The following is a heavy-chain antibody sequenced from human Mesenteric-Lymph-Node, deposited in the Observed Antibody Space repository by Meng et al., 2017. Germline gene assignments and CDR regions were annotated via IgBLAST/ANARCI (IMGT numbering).Heavy chain of an antibody. Sequence: GESLKISCAASGFTFSSYAMSWVRQAPGKGLEWVSAISGSGGSTYYADSVKGRFTISRDNSKNTLYLQMNSLRAEDTAVYYCAKVQADYYDSSGYWGQGTLVTVSS. CDR3: AKVQADYYDSSGY. CDR2: ISGSGGST. J-gene: IGHJ4*02. D-gene: IGHD3-22*01. CDR1: GFTFSSYA. V-gene: IGHV3-23*01.